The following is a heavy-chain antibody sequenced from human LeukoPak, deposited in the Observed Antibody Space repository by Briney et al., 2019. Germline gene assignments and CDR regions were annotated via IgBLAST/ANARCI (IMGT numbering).Heavy chain of an antibody. Sequence: GGSLRLSCAASGFTVSSNYMSWPRQAPGKGLEWVSVIYSGGSTYYADSVKGRFTISRHDSQNTLYLQMNSLRADDTAVYYCVYFDAIMATGDYWGQGALVTVSS. V-gene: IGHV3-53*04. D-gene: IGHD3-22*01. CDR3: VYFDAIMATGDY. CDR2: IYSGGST. J-gene: IGHJ4*02. CDR1: GFTVSSNY.